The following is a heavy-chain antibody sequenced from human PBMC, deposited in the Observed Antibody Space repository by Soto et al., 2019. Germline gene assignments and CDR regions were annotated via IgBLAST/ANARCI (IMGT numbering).Heavy chain of an antibody. Sequence: ASVKASCKASGYTFTSYGISWVGQAPGQGLEWMGWISAYNGNTNYAQKLQGRVTMTTDTSTSTAYMELRSLRSDDTAVYYCAREEAAAGTVDYWGQGTLVTVSS. CDR1: GYTFTSYG. CDR2: ISAYNGNT. V-gene: IGHV1-18*01. CDR3: AREEAAAGTVDY. J-gene: IGHJ4*02. D-gene: IGHD6-13*01.